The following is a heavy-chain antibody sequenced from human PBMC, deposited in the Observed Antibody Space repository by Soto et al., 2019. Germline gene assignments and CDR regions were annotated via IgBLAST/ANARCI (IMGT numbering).Heavy chain of an antibody. CDR2: MSSSGDNI. Sequence: PGGSPRLSCAASGITFSDCYMNWIRQAPGKGLEWVSYMSSSGDNIYYADSVKGRFTISRDNAKNSLYLQMNSLRAEDTAVYYCARDEDGGYAFDIWGQGTIVTVSS. CDR3: ARDEDGGYAFDI. J-gene: IGHJ3*02. V-gene: IGHV3-11*04. D-gene: IGHD2-15*01. CDR1: GITFSDCY.